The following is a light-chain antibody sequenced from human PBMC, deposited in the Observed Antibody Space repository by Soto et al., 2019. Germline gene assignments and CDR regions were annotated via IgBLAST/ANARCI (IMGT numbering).Light chain of an antibody. V-gene: IGLV2-14*01. CDR1: SSDVGGYKY. Sequence: QSALTQPASVSGSPGQSITISCTGTSSDVGGYKYVSWYQQHPGKVPKLMIYEVSDRPSGVSNRFSGSKSGNTASLTISGLRAEDEADYYCSSYTSSSTLIFGGGTKLTV. CDR2: EVS. CDR3: SSYTSSSTLI. J-gene: IGLJ2*01.